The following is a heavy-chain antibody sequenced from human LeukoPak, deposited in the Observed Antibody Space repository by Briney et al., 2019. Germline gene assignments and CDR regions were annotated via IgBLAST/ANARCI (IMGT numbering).Heavy chain of an antibody. V-gene: IGHV3-23*01. CDR1: GFRFSMHG. D-gene: IGHD2-8*01. Sequence: GGSLRLSCAVSGFRFSMHGMSWVRQAPGKGLEWVTGIRNSGDSTYYADSVKGRFTISRDNSKNTLYLQMNSLRAEDAAVYYCAKEVPNTGAFDIWGQGTMVTVSS. CDR3: AKEVPNTGAFDI. J-gene: IGHJ3*02. CDR2: IRNSGDST.